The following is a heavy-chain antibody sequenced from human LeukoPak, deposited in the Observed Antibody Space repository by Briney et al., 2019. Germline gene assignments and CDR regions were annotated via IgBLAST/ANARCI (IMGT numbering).Heavy chain of an antibody. D-gene: IGHD3-3*01. CDR3: TRRDDFWSGNSIDY. J-gene: IGHJ4*02. CDR1: GFTFSGSA. Sequence: GGSLRLSCAASGFTFSGSAIHWVRQASGKGLEWIGRIRSKGNSYATAYAESVKGRFTISRDDSKNTAYLQMNSLKTEDTAVYYCTRRDDFWSGNSIDYWGQGTLVTVSS. V-gene: IGHV3-73*01. CDR2: IRSKGNSYAT.